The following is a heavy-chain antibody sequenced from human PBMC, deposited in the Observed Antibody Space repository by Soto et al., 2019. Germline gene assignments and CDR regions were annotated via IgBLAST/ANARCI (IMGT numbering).Heavy chain of an antibody. CDR2: INAGNGNT. D-gene: IGHD6-13*01. V-gene: IGHV1-3*01. Sequence: QVQLVQSGAEVKKPGASVKVSCKASGYTFTSYAMHWVRQAPGQRLEWMGWINAGNGNTKYSQKFQGRVTITRDTSASTAYMELSSLSSEDTAVYYCARDWSIAAAGSDYYYGMDVWGQGTTVTVSS. J-gene: IGHJ6*02. CDR3: ARDWSIAAAGSDYYYGMDV. CDR1: GYTFTSYA.